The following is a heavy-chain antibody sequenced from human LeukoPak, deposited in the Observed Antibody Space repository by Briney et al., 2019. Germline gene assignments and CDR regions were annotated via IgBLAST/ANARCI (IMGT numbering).Heavy chain of an antibody. CDR3: AKDRLTMIVAHGWFDP. D-gene: IGHD3-22*01. CDR1: GFTFDDYA. CDR2: ISGDGGST. Sequence: GGSLRLSCAASGFTFDDYAMHWVRHAPGKGLEWVSLISGDGGSTYYADSVKGRFTISRDNSKNSLYLQMNSLRAEDTAVYYCAKDRLTMIVAHGWFDPWGQGTLVTVSS. V-gene: IGHV3-43*02. J-gene: IGHJ5*02.